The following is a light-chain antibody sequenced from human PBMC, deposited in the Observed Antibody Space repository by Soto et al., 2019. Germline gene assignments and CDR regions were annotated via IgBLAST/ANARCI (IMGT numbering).Light chain of an antibody. Sequence: QSVLTQPPSVSGAPGQRVTISCTGSSSSIGAGYGVHWYLQLPGTAPKLLIYGNTNRPSGVPDRFSGSKSGSSASLAITGLQAEDEANYYCQSHDSSLHASVFGTGTKVTVL. J-gene: IGLJ1*01. V-gene: IGLV1-40*01. CDR3: QSHDSSLHASV. CDR2: GNT. CDR1: SSSIGAGYG.